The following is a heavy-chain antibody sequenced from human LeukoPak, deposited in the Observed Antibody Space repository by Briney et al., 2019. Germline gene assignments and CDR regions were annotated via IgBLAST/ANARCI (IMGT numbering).Heavy chain of an antibody. Sequence: SRTLSLSCTVSGGSISSSSTYWGWIRQPPGKGLEWIGSIYYSGSTYYNPSLKSRDTISVDTSKNQFSLKLSSVTAADTAVYYCARQRSTVTITIFDYWAQGTLVTLSS. CDR1: GGSISSSSTY. CDR2: IYYSGST. V-gene: IGHV4-39*01. D-gene: IGHD4-17*01. CDR3: ARQRSTVTITIFDY. J-gene: IGHJ4*02.